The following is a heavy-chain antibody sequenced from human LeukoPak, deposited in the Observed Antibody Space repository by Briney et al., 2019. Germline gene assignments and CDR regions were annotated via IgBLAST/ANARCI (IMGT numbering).Heavy chain of an antibody. CDR2: IYTSGST. V-gene: IGHV4-4*07. D-gene: IGHD3-10*01. CDR1: GGSISSYY. J-gene: IGHJ6*02. CDR3: ASLWFGELSHGMDV. Sequence: SETLSLTCTVSGGSISSYYWSWIRQPAGKGLEWIGRIYTSGSTNYNPSLKSRVTISVDTSKNQFSLKLSSVTAADTAVYYCASLWFGELSHGMDVWGQGTTVTVSS.